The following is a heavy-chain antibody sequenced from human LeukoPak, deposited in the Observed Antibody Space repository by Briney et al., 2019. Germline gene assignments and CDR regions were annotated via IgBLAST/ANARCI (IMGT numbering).Heavy chain of an antibody. CDR3: ARSYSSSSGGLYYFDY. V-gene: IGHV3-23*01. Sequence: PGGSLRLSCAASGFTFSSYAMSWVHQAPGKGLEWVSAISGSSGSTYYADSVKGRFTISRDNSKNTLYLQMNSLRAEDTAVYYCARSYSSSSGGLYYFDYWGQGTLVTVSS. CDR2: ISGSSGST. CDR1: GFTFSSYA. D-gene: IGHD6-6*01. J-gene: IGHJ4*02.